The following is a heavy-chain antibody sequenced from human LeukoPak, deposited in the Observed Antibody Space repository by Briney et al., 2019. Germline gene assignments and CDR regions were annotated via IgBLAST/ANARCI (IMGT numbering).Heavy chain of an antibody. Sequence: SETLSLTCSVSAGSISSSSWWSWVRQSPVKGLEWIGEIYLYGTTNYNPSLKSRVTMSVDMSKNQFSLKLSSVTAADTAVYFCARDYFDSSAYWQDFWGQGTLVTVPS. V-gene: IGHV4-4*02. CDR1: AGSISSSSW. CDR2: IYLYGTT. D-gene: IGHD3-22*01. J-gene: IGHJ1*01. CDR3: ARDYFDSSAYWQDF.